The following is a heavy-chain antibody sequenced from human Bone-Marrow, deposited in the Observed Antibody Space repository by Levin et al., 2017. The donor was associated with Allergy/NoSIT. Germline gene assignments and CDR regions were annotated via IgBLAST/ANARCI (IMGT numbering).Heavy chain of an antibody. V-gene: IGHV1-2*02. CDR2: INAENGGT. CDR3: AKEDILAGSGRLATRFDT. CDR1: GYTFTGYY. D-gene: IGHD3-9*01. J-gene: IGHJ5*02. Sequence: PLASVKVSCKASGYTFTGYYMHWVRQAPGQGLEWMGWINAENGGTNYAQRFQGRVTMTRDTSISTAYMELSRLRSDDTAVYYCAKEDILAGSGRLATRFDTWGQGTLVTVSS.